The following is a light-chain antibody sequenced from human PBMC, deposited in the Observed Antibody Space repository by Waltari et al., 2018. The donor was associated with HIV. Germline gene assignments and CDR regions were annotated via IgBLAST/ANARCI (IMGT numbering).Light chain of an antibody. CDR1: RSNIGSNT. V-gene: IGLV1-44*01. CDR3: AAWDDSLNGWV. J-gene: IGLJ3*02. CDR2: SNN. Sequence: QSVLTQPPSASGTPGQRVTISCSGSRSNIGSNTVSWYQQLPGTAPKLFIYSNNRRPCGVPDRFSGSKSGTSASLAISGRESEDEADYYCAAWDDSLNGWVFGGGTKLTVV.